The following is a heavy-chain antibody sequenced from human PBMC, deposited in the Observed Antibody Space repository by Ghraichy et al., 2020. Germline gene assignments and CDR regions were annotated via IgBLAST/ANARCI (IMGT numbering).Heavy chain of an antibody. D-gene: IGHD3-16*01. CDR2: ISSSGSTI. CDR1: GFTFSDYY. CDR3: ASGTYDPADAFDI. Sequence: GGSLRLSCAASGFTFSDYYMSWIRQAPGKGLEWVSYISSSGSTIYYADSVKGRFTISRDNAKNSLYLQMNSLRAEDTAVYYCASGTYDPADAFDIWGQGTMVTVSS. J-gene: IGHJ3*02. V-gene: IGHV3-11*01.